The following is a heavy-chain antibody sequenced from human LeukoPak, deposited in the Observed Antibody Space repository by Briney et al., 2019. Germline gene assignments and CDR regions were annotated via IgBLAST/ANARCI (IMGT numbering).Heavy chain of an antibody. Sequence: SVKVSCKASGGTFSRYTINWVRQAPGQGPDGMGVIIPIFGTANHAQKFHGRVTITADESTSTAYMELRSLRSEDTAVYYCARDAAIFDSSGYYYLWWGQGTLVTVSS. CDR1: GGTFSRYT. V-gene: IGHV1-69*01. CDR2: IIPIFGTA. CDR3: ARDAAIFDSSGYYYLW. D-gene: IGHD3-22*01. J-gene: IGHJ4*02.